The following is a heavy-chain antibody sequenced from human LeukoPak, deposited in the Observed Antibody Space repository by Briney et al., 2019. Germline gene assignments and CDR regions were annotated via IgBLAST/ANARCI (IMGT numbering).Heavy chain of an antibody. J-gene: IGHJ6*03. Sequence: SETLSLTCAVYGGSFSGYYWSWIRQPPGKGLEWIGEINHSGSTNYNPSLKSRVTISVDTSKNQFSLKLSSVTAADTAVYYCARGGPPTQYWGHYYYYMDVWAKGPRSPSP. CDR1: GGSFSGYY. CDR3: ARGGPPTQYWGHYYYYMDV. CDR2: INHSGST. D-gene: IGHD2-15*01. V-gene: IGHV4-34*01.